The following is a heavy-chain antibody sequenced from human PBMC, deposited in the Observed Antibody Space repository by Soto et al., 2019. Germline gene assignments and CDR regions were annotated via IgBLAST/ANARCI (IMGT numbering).Heavy chain of an antibody. Sequence: GGSLRLSCAASGFTFSSYGMHWVRQAPGKGLEWVAVISYDGSNKYYADSVKGRFTISRDNSKNTLYLQMNSLRAEDTAVYYCAKDSRGGLKREFDYWGQGTLVTVSS. V-gene: IGHV3-30*18. CDR2: ISYDGSNK. D-gene: IGHD3-16*01. CDR3: AKDSRGGLKREFDY. J-gene: IGHJ4*02. CDR1: GFTFSSYG.